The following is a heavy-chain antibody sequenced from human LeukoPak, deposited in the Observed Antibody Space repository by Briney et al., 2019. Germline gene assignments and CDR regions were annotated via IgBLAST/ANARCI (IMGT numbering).Heavy chain of an antibody. CDR1: GGSIRSNFYY. Sequence: SETLSLTCTVSGGSIRSNFYYWGWIRQPPGKGLEWIGNIYDSGSAYYNPSLKSRVTISVDTSKNQFSLKLSSVTAADTAVYYCARHKNDGSSIAAAKSYYMDVWGKGTTVTVSS. D-gene: IGHD6-13*01. CDR2: IYDSGSA. CDR3: ARHKNDGSSIAAAKSYYMDV. V-gene: IGHV4-39*01. J-gene: IGHJ6*03.